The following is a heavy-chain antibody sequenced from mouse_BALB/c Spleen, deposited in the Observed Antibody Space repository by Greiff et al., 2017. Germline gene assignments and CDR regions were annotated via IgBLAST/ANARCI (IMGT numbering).Heavy chain of an antibody. J-gene: IGHJ4*01. V-gene: IGHV5-9-4*01. CDR3: ARDRGNRYAMDY. CDR1: GFTFSSYA. D-gene: IGHD2-14*01. CDR2: ISSGGSYT. Sequence: EVMLVESGGGLVKPGGSLKLSCAASGFTFSSYAMSWVRQSPEKRLEWVAEISSGGSYTYYPDTVTGRFTISRDNAKNTLYLEMSSLRSEDTAMYYCARDRGNRYAMDYWGQGTSVTVSS.